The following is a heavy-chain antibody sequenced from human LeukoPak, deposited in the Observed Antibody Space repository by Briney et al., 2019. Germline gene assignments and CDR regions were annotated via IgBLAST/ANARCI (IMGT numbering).Heavy chain of an antibody. CDR1: GFTFSSYW. J-gene: IGHJ3*02. Sequence: GGSLRLSCAASGFTFSSYWMHWVRQAPGKGLAWVSRINTDGSSTSYADSVKGRFTISRDNAKNTLYLQMNSLRAEDTAVYYCARWTGTTGAFDIWGQGTMVTVSS. CDR3: ARWTGTTGAFDI. CDR2: INTDGSST. V-gene: IGHV3-74*01. D-gene: IGHD1-7*01.